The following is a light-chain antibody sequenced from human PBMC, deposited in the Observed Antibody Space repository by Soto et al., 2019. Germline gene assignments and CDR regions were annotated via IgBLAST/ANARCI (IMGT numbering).Light chain of an antibody. J-gene: IGKJ4*01. V-gene: IGKV4-1*01. CDR2: WAT. Sequence: IVMTQSPASLTVSLGEGATINCKSSQTVFTGSNNKNYLAWYQQKPGQAPKLLMYWATARESGVPDRFRGSGFGTDFTLTITSVQAEDVAVYYCHQYFTLPSFGGGTKVEI. CDR3: HQYFTLPS. CDR1: QTVFTGSNNKNY.